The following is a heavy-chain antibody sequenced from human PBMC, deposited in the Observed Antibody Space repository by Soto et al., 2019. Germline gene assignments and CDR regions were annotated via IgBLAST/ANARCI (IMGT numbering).Heavy chain of an antibody. J-gene: IGHJ5*02. CDR1: GYTLTKYG. D-gene: IGHD3-10*01. Sequence: ASVKVSCKTSGYTLTKYGINWVRQAPGQGLEWMGWINTYNGNTEYAPKLQGRVTMTTDTSINTAYMELRSLRSEDTPVYYCACVPGRGAGDYYNYYWFDPWGQGTMVTVSS. CDR2: INTYNGNT. V-gene: IGHV1-18*01. CDR3: ACVPGRGAGDYYNYYWFDP.